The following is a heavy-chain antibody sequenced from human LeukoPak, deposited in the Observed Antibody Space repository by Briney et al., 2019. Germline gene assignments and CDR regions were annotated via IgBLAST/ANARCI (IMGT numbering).Heavy chain of an antibody. CDR1: GFIFSDHY. CDR2: ISGSGTTD. D-gene: IGHD3-10*02. J-gene: IGHJ3*01. CDR3: ERYVDDAFDV. Sequence: GGSLRLSCVASGFIFSDHYMTWIRQTPGKGLEWMSYISGSGTTDNYAAFMMGRFTISRDNAKNSVFLQMNTLRVEDSAVYYCERYVDDAFDVWGRGTGVIVSS. V-gene: IGHV3-11*04.